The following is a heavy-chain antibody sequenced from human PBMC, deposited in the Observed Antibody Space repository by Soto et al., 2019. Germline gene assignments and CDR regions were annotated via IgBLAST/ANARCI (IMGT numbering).Heavy chain of an antibody. Sequence: GGSLRLSCAASGISISSSYMSWVRQAPGKGLEWVSLIYSGTNTYYEASVKGRFTISRDNSKNTLYLQMNRLRAEDTAVYYCARASDLLHAYFGMAVRGKGTTVPVSS. V-gene: IGHV3-53*01. CDR1: GISISSSY. CDR2: IYSGTNT. D-gene: IGHD3-3*01. J-gene: IGHJ6*04. CDR3: ARASDLLHAYFGMAV.